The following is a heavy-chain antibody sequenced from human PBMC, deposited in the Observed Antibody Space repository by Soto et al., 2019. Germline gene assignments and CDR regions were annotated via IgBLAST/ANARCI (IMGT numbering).Heavy chain of an antibody. CDR1: GDTFTDYY. V-gene: IGHV1-46*01. Sequence: QVQLVQSGAEVKKPGASVKVSCKASGDTFTDYYIHWVRQAPGQGLEWMGTVNPSGGHTTYGQHFLGRMTRPSDTSTSTLYMELTSLTSEDTAVYYSARGGHVVVVTAALDYWGQGTLVTVSS. CDR3: ARGGHVVVVTAALDY. CDR2: VNPSGGHT. D-gene: IGHD2-21*02. J-gene: IGHJ4*02.